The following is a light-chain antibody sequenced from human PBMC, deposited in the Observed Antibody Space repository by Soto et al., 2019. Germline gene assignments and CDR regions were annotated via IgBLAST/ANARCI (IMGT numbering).Light chain of an antibody. CDR3: QQYGSSPLT. Sequence: EFVLTQSPGTLSLSPGERATLSCRTSQSVSSNYLAWYQQKPGQAPRLLIYGASSRATGISDRFSGSASGTDFTLTISRLEPEDFAVYYCQQYGSSPLTFGGGTKVDVK. CDR1: QSVSSNY. CDR2: GAS. J-gene: IGKJ4*01. V-gene: IGKV3-20*01.